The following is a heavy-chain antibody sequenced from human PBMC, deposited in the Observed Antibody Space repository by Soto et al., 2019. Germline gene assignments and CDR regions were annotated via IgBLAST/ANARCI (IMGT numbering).Heavy chain of an antibody. V-gene: IGHV4-34*01. Sequence: SETLSLTCAVYGWSFSGYYWSWIRQPPGKGLEWIGEINHSGSTNYNPSLKSRVTISVDTSKNQFSLKLSSVTAADTAVYYCARGRRIYYGSGPRVDVWGKGTTVTVSS. D-gene: IGHD3-10*01. CDR1: GWSFSGYY. CDR2: INHSGST. J-gene: IGHJ6*04. CDR3: ARGRRIYYGSGPRVDV.